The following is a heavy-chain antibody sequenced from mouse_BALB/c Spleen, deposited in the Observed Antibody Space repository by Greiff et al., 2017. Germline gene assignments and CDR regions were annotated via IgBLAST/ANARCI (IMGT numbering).Heavy chain of an antibody. Sequence: EVKLQESGPELVKPGASVKMSCKASGYTFTSYVMHWVKQKPGQGLEWIGYINPYNDGTKYNEKFKGKATLTSDKSSSTAYMELSSLTSEDSAVYYCARWAYGSSYDYWGQGTTLTVSS. CDR3: ARWAYGSSYDY. V-gene: IGHV1-14*01. CDR2: INPYNDGT. J-gene: IGHJ2*01. D-gene: IGHD1-1*01. CDR1: GYTFTSYV.